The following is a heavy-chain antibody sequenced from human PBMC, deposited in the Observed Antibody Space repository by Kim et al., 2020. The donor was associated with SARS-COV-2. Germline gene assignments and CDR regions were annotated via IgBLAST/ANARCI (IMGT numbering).Heavy chain of an antibody. CDR2: ISFDGTNK. Sequence: GGSLRLSCAASGFTFNTYGLHWVRQAPGKGLEWVAVISFDGTNKYYADSVKGRFTISRENSKNTLDLLMHSLRAEDTAVYYCAKASYYDVWSNYHNYYGMDVWGQGTTVTGSS. CDR3: AKASYYDVWSNYHNYYGMDV. CDR1: GFTFNTYG. V-gene: IGHV3-30*18. D-gene: IGHD3-3*01. J-gene: IGHJ6*02.